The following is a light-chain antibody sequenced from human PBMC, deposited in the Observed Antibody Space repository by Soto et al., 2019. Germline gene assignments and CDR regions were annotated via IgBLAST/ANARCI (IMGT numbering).Light chain of an antibody. CDR2: SDN. J-gene: IGLJ2*01. CDR1: SSNIGSNT. V-gene: IGLV1-44*01. Sequence: QSVLTQPPSASGTPGQRVTISCSGSSSNIGSNTINWYQQLPGTAPKLLIYSDNQPPSGVPDRFSGPKSGTSASLAISGLQAEDEADYYCATWDDSLNVVVFGGGTKLTVL. CDR3: ATWDDSLNVVV.